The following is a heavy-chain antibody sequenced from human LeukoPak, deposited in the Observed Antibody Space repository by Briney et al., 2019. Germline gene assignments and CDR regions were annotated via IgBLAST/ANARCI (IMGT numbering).Heavy chain of an antibody. J-gene: IGHJ3*02. CDR2: INHSGST. D-gene: IGHD1-26*01. CDR1: GGYFSGYF. V-gene: IGHV4-34*01. Sequence: SETLSLTCAVYGGYFSGYFWSWIRQPPGKGLEWIGEINHSGSTNYNPSLKSRVTISLDTSKNQFSLKLKSVTAADTAVYYCAGGGSPHIWGQGTMVTVSS. CDR3: AGGGSPHI.